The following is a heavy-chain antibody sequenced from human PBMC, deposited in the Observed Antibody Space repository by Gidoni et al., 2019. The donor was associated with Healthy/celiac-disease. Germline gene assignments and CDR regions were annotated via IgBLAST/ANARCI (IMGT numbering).Heavy chain of an antibody. D-gene: IGHD4-17*01. J-gene: IGHJ4*02. CDR1: GGSFSGYY. CDR2: INNSGST. Sequence: QVQLQQWGAGLLKPSETLSLTCAVYGGSFSGYYWSWIRQPPGKGLEWIGEINNSGSTNYNPSLKSRVTISVDTAKNQFSLKLSSVTAADTAVYYCARDYGDRSARIDYWGQGTLVTVSS. V-gene: IGHV4-34*01. CDR3: ARDYGDRSARIDY.